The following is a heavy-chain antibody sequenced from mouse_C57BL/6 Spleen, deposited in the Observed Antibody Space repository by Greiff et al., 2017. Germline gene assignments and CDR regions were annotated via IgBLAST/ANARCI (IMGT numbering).Heavy chain of an antibody. CDR1: GYAFTNYL. J-gene: IGHJ3*01. CDR3: ADTTVVAPFAY. D-gene: IGHD1-1*01. V-gene: IGHV1-54*01. Sequence: VKLQESGAELVRPGTSVKVSCKASGYAFTNYLIEWVKQRPGQGLEWIGVINPGSGGTNYNEKFKGKATLTADKSSSTAYMQLSSLTSEDSAVYFCADTTVVAPFAYWGQGTLVTVSA. CDR2: INPGSGGT.